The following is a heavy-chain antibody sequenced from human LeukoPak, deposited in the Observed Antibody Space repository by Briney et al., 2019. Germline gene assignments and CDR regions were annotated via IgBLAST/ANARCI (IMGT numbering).Heavy chain of an antibody. D-gene: IGHD3-9*01. CDR3: ARDLSAGTYYDILTGYSSQYYFDY. J-gene: IGHJ4*02. CDR2: INPNSGGT. CDR1: GYTFTGYY. Sequence: ASVKVSCKASGYTFTGYYMHWVRQAPGQGLEWMGWINPNSGGTNYAQKFQGRVTMTRDTSISTAYMELSRLRSDDTAAYYCARDLSAGTYYDILTGYSSQYYFDYWGQGTLVTVSS. V-gene: IGHV1-2*02.